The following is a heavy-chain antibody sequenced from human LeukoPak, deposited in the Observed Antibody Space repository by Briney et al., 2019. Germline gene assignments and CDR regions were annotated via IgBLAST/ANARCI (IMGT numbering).Heavy chain of an antibody. CDR3: ARGLLLWFGELFPGAFDI. D-gene: IGHD3-10*01. V-gene: IGHV3-48*04. CDR2: ISWNSGSI. Sequence: GGSLRLSCAASGFTFSSYTMNWVRQAPGKGLEWVSGISWNSGSIGYADSVKGRFTISRDNAKNSLYLQMNSLRAEDTAVYYCARGLLLWFGELFPGAFDIWGQGTMVTVSS. CDR1: GFTFSSYT. J-gene: IGHJ3*02.